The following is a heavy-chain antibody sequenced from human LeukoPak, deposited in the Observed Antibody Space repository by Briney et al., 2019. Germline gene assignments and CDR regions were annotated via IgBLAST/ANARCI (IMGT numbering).Heavy chain of an antibody. CDR2: IIPIFGTP. V-gene: IGHV1-69*06. J-gene: IGHJ6*03. CDR1: GGTFGSYA. Sequence: SVKVSCKASGGTFGSYAISWVRQAPGQGLEWMGGIIPIFGTPNYAQKFQGRVTITADKSTSTAYMELSSLRSEDTAVYYCARSLFRFLEWSYRSYYYYYMDVWGKGTTVTVSS. CDR3: ARSLFRFLEWSYRSYYYYYMDV. D-gene: IGHD3-3*01.